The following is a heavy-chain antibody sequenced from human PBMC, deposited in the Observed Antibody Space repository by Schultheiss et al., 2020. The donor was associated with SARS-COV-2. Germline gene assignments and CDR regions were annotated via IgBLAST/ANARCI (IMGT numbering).Heavy chain of an antibody. CDR3: AREREYQLPPYYYYYYMDV. Sequence: SETLSLTCAVYGGSFSGYYWSWIRQPPGKGLEWIGSIYYSGSTNYNPSLKSRVTISVDTSKNQFSLKLSSVTAADTAVYYCAREREYQLPPYYYYYYMDVWGKGTTVTVSS. CDR1: GGSFSGYY. CDR2: IYYSGST. D-gene: IGHD2-2*01. V-gene: IGHV4-34*11. J-gene: IGHJ6*03.